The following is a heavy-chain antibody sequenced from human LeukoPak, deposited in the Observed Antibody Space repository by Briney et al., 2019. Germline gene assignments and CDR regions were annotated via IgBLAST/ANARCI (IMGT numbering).Heavy chain of an antibody. J-gene: IGHJ5*02. CDR3: ARGYRRFLEWLENWFDP. CDR2: ISYDGSNK. D-gene: IGHD3-3*01. V-gene: IGHV3-30-3*01. CDR1: GFTFSSYA. Sequence: GGSLRLPCAASGFTFSSYAMHWVRQAPGKGLEWVAVISYDGSNKYYADSVKGRFTISRDNSKNTLYLQMNSLRAEDTAVYYCARGYRRFLEWLENWFDPWGQGTLVTVSS.